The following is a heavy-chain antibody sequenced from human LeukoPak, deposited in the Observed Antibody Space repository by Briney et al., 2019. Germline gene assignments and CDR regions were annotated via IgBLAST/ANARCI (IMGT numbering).Heavy chain of an antibody. V-gene: IGHV3-48*04. CDR2: ISSSSSTI. CDR3: ARGELEVPAAMGDY. D-gene: IGHD2-2*01. J-gene: IGHJ4*02. Sequence: GGSLRLSCAASGFTFSSYSMNWVRQAPGKGLEWVSYISSSSSTIYYADSVKGRFTISRDNTKNSLYLQMNSLRAEDTAVYYCARGELEVPAAMGDYWGQGTLVTVSS. CDR1: GFTFSSYS.